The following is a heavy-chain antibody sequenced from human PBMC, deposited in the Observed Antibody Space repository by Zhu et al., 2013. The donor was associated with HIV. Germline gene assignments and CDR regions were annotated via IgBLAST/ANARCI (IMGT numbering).Heavy chain of an antibody. CDR2: IIPIFGTA. CDR1: GGTFSSYA. CDR3: ARIGPYYYDSSGPNGPSLNDY. J-gene: IGHJ4*02. Sequence: QVQLVQSGAEVKKPGSSVKVSCKASGGTFSSYAISWVRQAPGQGLEWMGGIIPIFGTANYAQKFQGRVTITADESTSTAYMELSSLRSEDTAVYYCARIGPYYYDSSGPNGPSLNDYWGQGTLVTVSS. D-gene: IGHD3-22*01. V-gene: IGHV1-69*01.